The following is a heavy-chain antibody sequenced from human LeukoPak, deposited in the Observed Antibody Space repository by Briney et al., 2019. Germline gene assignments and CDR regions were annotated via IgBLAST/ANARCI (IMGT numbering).Heavy chain of an antibody. CDR3: ARDYVGVAGTFDY. CDR2: INHSGST. Sequence: PSETLSLTCSVSGGSISSTGYYWSWIRQPPGKGLEWIGEINHSGSTNYNPSLKSRVTISLDTSKNQFSLRLSSVTAADTAVYYCARDYVGVAGTFDYWGQGTLVTVSS. V-gene: IGHV4-39*07. CDR1: GGSISSTGYY. J-gene: IGHJ4*02. D-gene: IGHD6-19*01.